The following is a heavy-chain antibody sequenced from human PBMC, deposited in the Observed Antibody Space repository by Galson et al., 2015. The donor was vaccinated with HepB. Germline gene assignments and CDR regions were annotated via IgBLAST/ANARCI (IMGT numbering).Heavy chain of an antibody. CDR2: ISSSGSTI. V-gene: IGHV3-11*01. J-gene: IGHJ4*02. Sequence: SLRLSCAASGFTFSDYYMSWIRQAPGKGLEWVSYISSSGSTIYYADSVKGRFTISRDNAKNSLYLQMNSLRAEDTAVYYCAAMEMATITRDYWGQGTLVTVSS. CDR1: GFTFSDYY. CDR3: AAMEMATITRDY. D-gene: IGHD5-24*01.